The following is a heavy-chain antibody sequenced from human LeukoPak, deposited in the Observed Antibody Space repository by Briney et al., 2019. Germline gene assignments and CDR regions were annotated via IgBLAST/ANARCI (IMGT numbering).Heavy chain of an antibody. J-gene: IGHJ4*02. CDR3: ARGHLRYFDWLRFGGWSQYYFDY. Sequence: VSVNVSCKATGYTFTSYDINWVRQATGQGLEGMGWMNPNSGKTGYAQKFHGRVTITRNNSISKAYMELSSLIAEGTAVSYCARGHLRYFDWLRFGGWSQYYFDYWGQGTLVTVSS. CDR2: MNPNSGKT. CDR1: GYTFTSYD. V-gene: IGHV1-8*01. D-gene: IGHD3-9*01.